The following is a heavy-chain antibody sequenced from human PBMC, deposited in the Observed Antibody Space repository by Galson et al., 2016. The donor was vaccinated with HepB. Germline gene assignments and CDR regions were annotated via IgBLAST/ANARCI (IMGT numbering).Heavy chain of an antibody. V-gene: IGHV4-4*02. CDR1: GISITNNGSITNNYW. D-gene: IGHD1-26*01. J-gene: IGHJ4*02. Sequence: SETLSLTCAVSGISITNNGSITNNYWWTWVRQSPGEGLEWIGEIYQTGTAHYNPSFTSRATISVDKSKNQISLSLASVTAADTAVYYCARGNLGTTASMACDHWGQGTLVTVSS. CDR2: IYQTGTA. CDR3: ARGNLGTTASMACDH.